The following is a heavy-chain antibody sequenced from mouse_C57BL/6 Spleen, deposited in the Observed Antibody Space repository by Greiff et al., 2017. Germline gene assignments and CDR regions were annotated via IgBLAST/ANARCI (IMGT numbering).Heavy chain of an antibody. CDR2: IDPETGGT. J-gene: IGHJ3*01. V-gene: IGHV1-15*01. CDR1: GYTFTDYE. Sequence: QVQLQQSGAELVRPGASVTLSCKASGYTFTDYEMHWVKQTPVHGLEWIGAIDPETGGTAYNQKFKGKAILTADKSSSTAYMELRSLTSADSAVYYCTRNYDYPFAYWGQGTLVTVSA. CDR3: TRNYDYPFAY. D-gene: IGHD2-4*01.